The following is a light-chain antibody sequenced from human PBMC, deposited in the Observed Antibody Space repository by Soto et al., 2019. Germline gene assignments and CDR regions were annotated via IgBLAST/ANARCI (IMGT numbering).Light chain of an antibody. CDR1: SSDVGAYKY. Sequence: QSALTQPPSASGSPGQSVTISGTGTSSDVGAYKYVSWYQQYPGKAPKLMIYEVTQRPSVVPDRFSGSKSGNPASLTVSGLQAEDEADYYCTSYVGNDIWVFGGGTQLTVL. CDR2: EVT. J-gene: IGLJ3*02. V-gene: IGLV2-8*01. CDR3: TSYVGNDIWV.